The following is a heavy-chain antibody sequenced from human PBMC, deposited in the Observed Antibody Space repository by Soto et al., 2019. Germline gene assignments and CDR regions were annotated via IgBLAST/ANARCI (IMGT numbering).Heavy chain of an antibody. D-gene: IGHD6-19*01. J-gene: IGHJ4*02. Sequence: EVQLLESGGGLVQPGGSLRLSCAASGFTFSSYAMNWVRQAPGKGLEWVSVISGSGGSTYYADSVKGRFTISRDNSKSTLYLQMISLRAEDTAVYYCARRSSGWYFDYWGQGTLVTVSS. CDR2: ISGSGGST. CDR3: ARRSSGWYFDY. V-gene: IGHV3-23*01. CDR1: GFTFSSYA.